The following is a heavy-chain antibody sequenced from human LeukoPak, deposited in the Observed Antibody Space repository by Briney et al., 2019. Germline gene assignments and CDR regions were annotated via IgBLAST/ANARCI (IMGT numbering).Heavy chain of an antibody. D-gene: IGHD2-2*02. V-gene: IGHV3-30*04. CDR1: GFTFSSYV. CDR3: ARGGEFQLLYGSDY. CDR2: ISYDGRNN. Sequence: GTSLRLSCAASGFTFSSYVMHWVRQAPGKGLEWVAFISYDGRNNYYADSVKGRFTISRDNSKNTLYLQMNSLKPEDTAVYYCARGGEFQLLYGSDYWGQRTLVSVSS. J-gene: IGHJ4*02.